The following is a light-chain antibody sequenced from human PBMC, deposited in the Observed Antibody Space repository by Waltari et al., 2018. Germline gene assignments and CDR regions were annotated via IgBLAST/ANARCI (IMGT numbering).Light chain of an antibody. Sequence: DIQMTQSPSTLSASVGDRVTITCRASQSISDWLAWYQQTPGKAPKLLIQQASTLKSGVPSRFSGSGSGTEFTLTVTSLQPDDVATYFCQQYSSELYTFGQGTKLEI. CDR1: QSISDW. V-gene: IGKV1-5*03. CDR2: QAS. J-gene: IGKJ2*01. CDR3: QQYSSELYT.